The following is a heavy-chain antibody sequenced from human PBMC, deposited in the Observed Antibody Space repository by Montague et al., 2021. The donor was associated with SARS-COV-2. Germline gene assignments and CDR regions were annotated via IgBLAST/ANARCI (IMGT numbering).Heavy chain of an antibody. Sequence: SLRLSCAVSGFTFDDYGMSWVRQAPGKGLEWVSGISRSGDRTAYGDSVKGRFTISRDNAKNSLYLQMNSLRVEDTAFYHCSRGGGMIRGVVDFWGQGILVSDSS. CDR3: SRGGGMIRGVVDF. D-gene: IGHD3-10*01. CDR2: ISRSGDRT. V-gene: IGHV3-20*01. J-gene: IGHJ4*02. CDR1: GFTFDDYG.